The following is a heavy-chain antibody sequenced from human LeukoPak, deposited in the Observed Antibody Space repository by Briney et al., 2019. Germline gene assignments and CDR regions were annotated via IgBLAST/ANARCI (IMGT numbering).Heavy chain of an antibody. CDR1: GLTFSNFV. Sequence: PGGSLRLSCAASGLTFSNFVMSWVRQAPGKGLEGVSGISGSGSSTYYGDSVKGRLTISRDNSKNTLYLQMNSLRAEDTAAYYCAKDVWGSSSGAFDIWGQGTMVTVSS. CDR2: ISGSGSST. CDR3: AKDVWGSSSGAFDI. D-gene: IGHD3-16*01. V-gene: IGHV3-23*02. J-gene: IGHJ3*02.